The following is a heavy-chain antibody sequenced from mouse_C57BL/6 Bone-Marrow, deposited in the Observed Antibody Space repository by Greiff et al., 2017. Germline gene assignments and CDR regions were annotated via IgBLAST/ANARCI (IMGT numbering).Heavy chain of an antibody. J-gene: IGHJ1*03. CDR3: TRRYGKDFDV. CDR1: GFTFSDAW. CDR2: IRNKANNHAT. V-gene: IGHV6-6*01. D-gene: IGHD1-1*01. Sequence: EVQVVESGGGLVQPGGSMKLSCAASGFTFSDAWMDWVRQSPEKGLEWVAEIRNKANNHATSYAESVKGRFTISRDDSKSSVYLQMNSLRAEDTGIYYCTRRYGKDFDVWGTGTTVTVSS.